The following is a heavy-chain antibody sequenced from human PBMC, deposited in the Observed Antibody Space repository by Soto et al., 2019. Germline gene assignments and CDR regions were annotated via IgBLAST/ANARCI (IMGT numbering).Heavy chain of an antibody. J-gene: IGHJ5*01. CDR2: IYLNDEM. CDR3: EQRRFSKYSRLPEDFDF. Sequence: APKRANPTQTRTLTCTFSLFSLNITEIGVVVVLHPPVKALEWLALIYLNDEMHYSPSLKSRLTITEDASKHQVVLTVTNMDPVDTATYYCEQRRFSKYSRLPEDFDFWG. D-gene: IGHD6-6*01. CDR1: LFSLNITEIG. V-gene: IGHV2-5*01.